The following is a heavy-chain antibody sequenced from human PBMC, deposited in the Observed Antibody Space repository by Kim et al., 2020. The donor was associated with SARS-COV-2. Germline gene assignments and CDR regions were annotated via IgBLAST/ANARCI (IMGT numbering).Heavy chain of an antibody. D-gene: IGHD2-8*02. CDR2: ISRSNSTI. CDR3: ASRLTGSDAFHI. Sequence: WGSLRLSCAASGFSFSSYEMNWVRQAPGKGLEWISFISRSNSTIHYAHSVMGRFAISRDNAENSLYLQMNSLRDEDTAVYYCASRLTGSDAFHIWGQGTMVTVSS. J-gene: IGHJ3*02. V-gene: IGHV3-48*03. CDR1: GFSFSSYE.